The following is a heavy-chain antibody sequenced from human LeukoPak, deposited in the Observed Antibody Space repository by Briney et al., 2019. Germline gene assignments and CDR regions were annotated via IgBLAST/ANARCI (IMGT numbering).Heavy chain of an antibody. D-gene: IGHD3-9*01. CDR2: INHSGST. J-gene: IGHJ5*02. CDR1: GGSFNGYY. CDR3: AIMTGPFDP. V-gene: IGHV4-34*01. Sequence: SETLSLTCAVYGGSFNGYYWSRIRQPPGKGLEWIGEINHSGSTNYNPSLKSRVTISVDTSKNQFSLKLSSVTAADTAVYYCAIMTGPFDPWGQGTLVTVSS.